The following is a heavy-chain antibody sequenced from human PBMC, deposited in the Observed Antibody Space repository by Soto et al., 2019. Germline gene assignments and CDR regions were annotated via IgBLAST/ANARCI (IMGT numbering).Heavy chain of an antibody. Sequence: XSVKISSKASGCTFFTYGIPWVRQAPGQGLEWMGWISTYDGNTDYAQKLQGRVTMTTDTSTRTAYMELRSLRSDDTAVYYCARKSSSSSWFDPWGHGSLVTVSS. J-gene: IGHJ5*02. CDR3: ARKSSSSSWFDP. CDR2: ISTYDGNT. V-gene: IGHV1-18*01. CDR1: GCTFFTYG. D-gene: IGHD6-6*01.